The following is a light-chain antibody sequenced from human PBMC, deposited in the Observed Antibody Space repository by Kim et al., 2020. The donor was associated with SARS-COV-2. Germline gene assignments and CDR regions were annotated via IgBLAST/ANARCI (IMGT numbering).Light chain of an antibody. CDR2: AAS. V-gene: IGKV1-27*01. CDR1: QDISNY. J-gene: IGKJ1*01. CDR3: QKCDSAPWT. Sequence: ESVGDRGTITCRASQDISNYLAWFQLKPGKAPKLLIYAASALQPGVPSRFSGSGSGTDFTLTVTSLQPEDVATYYCQKCDSAPWTFGQGTKVEIK.